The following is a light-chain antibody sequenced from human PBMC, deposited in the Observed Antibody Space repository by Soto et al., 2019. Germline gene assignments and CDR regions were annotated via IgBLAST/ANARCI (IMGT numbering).Light chain of an antibody. CDR3: SSYTVSSTQFV. Sequence: QSALTQPASVSGSPGQSITIYCTGISSDIGAYKYVSWYQQRPGKAPKVIIYDVNNRPSGVSNRFSASKSGNTASLTISGLQAEDEADYYCSSYTVSSTQFVFGTGTKVTVL. V-gene: IGLV2-14*01. CDR1: SSDIGAYKY. CDR2: DVN. J-gene: IGLJ1*01.